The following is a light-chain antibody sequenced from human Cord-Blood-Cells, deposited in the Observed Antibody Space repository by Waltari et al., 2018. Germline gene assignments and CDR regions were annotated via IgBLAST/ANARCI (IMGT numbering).Light chain of an antibody. CDR1: QDISNY. J-gene: IGKJ4*01. V-gene: IGKV1-33*01. CDR2: DAS. Sequence: DIQMTQSPSSLSASVGDRVTITCQASQDISNYLNWYQQKPGKAPKLLIYDASNLETGVPSRFSGSGSRTDFTFTISSLQPEDIATYYCQQYDNLPRTFGGGTKVEIK. CDR3: QQYDNLPRT.